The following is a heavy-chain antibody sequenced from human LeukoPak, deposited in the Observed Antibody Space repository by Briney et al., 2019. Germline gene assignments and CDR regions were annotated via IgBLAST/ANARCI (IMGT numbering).Heavy chain of an antibody. Sequence: GGSLRLSCAASGFTIRSNYMSWVRQAPGKGLEWVSIIYSGGSTFYADSVKGRFTISRDNSKNTLYLQMNSLRAEDTAVYYCARGGSYLSAFDIWGQGTMVTVSS. CDR1: GFTIRSNY. CDR3: ARGGSYLSAFDI. J-gene: IGHJ3*02. D-gene: IGHD1-26*01. CDR2: IYSGGST. V-gene: IGHV3-53*01.